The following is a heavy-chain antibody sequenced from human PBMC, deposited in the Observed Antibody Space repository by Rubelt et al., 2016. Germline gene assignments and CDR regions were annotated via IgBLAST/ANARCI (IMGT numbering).Heavy chain of an antibody. D-gene: IGHD1-14*01. CDR1: GGIFRSIA. CDR3: AGSGTYHISYFDY. V-gene: IGHV1-69*01. CDR2: IIDIFGTT. Sequence: QVPLVQSGAEVKKPGSSVKVSCKASGGIFRSIAISWVRQAPGQGLEWMGGIIDIFGTTNYAQKFQGRVTITADESTSTVYMEWSSLKSEDTAVYFCAGSGTYHISYFDYWGQGSPVTVSS. J-gene: IGHJ4*02.